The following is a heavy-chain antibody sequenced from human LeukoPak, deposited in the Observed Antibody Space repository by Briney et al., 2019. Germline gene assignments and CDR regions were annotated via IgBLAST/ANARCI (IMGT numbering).Heavy chain of an antibody. Sequence: GGSLRLSCAASGFTFSGFAMSWVRQAPGKGLEWVSTISDSGGSTYYADSVKSRFTISRDNSKDTLYVQLNNLRAEDAAVYYCAKSHSVEQRGYFDYWGQGTLVTVSS. V-gene: IGHV3-23*01. J-gene: IGHJ4*02. D-gene: IGHD1/OR15-1a*01. CDR2: ISDSGGST. CDR3: AKSHSVEQRGYFDY. CDR1: GFTFSGFA.